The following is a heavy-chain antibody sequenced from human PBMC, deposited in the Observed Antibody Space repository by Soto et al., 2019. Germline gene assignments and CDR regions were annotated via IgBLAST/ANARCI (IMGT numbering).Heavy chain of an antibody. CDR2: ISYDGSDK. CDR1: GFTFSSYA. V-gene: IGHV3-30-3*01. Sequence: PGGSLRLSCAASGFTFSSYAMHWVRQAPGKGLEWVALISYDGSDKDYADSVKGRFTISRDNSRNTLFLQMNSLRAEDTAVYYCARDYYKYYDSSGYYRSHAYWAQGTLVTVSS. J-gene: IGHJ4*02. CDR3: ARDYYKYYDSSGYYRSHAY. D-gene: IGHD3-22*01.